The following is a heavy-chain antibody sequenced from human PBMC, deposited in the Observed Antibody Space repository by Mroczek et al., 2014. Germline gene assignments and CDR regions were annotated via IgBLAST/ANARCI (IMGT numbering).Heavy chain of an antibody. CDR2: IYYSGST. J-gene: IGHJ5*02. CDR3: ARDNHEEGLWFGESGWFDP. CDR1: GGSISSGGYY. V-gene: IGHV4-31*03. D-gene: IGHD3-10*01. Sequence: KESGPGLVKPSQTLSLTCTVSGGSISSGGYYWSWIRQHPGKGLEWIGYIYYSGSTYYNPSLKSRVTISVDTSKNQFSLKLSSVTAADTAVYYCARDNHEEGLWFGESGWFDPWGQGTLVTVSS.